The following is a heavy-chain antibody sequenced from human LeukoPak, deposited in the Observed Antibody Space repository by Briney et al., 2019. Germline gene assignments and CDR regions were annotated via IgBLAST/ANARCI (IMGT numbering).Heavy chain of an antibody. D-gene: IGHD2-2*02. V-gene: IGHV4-39*01. CDR2: IYYSGST. CDR1: GGSNSQMRYY. J-gene: IGHJ4*02. Sequence: SETLSLTCTFSGGSNSQMRYYWVCIRQPPGKGLEWIGSIYYSGSTYYNPSLKSRVTISVDTSKNPFSLKLSSVSTADTALYYCARLDAPIRVYMDCWGEGTQVTVSS. CDR3: ARLDAPIRVYMDC.